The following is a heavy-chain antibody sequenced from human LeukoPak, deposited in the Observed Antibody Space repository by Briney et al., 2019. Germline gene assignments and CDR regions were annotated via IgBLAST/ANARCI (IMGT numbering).Heavy chain of an antibody. CDR1: GFTFSSYI. J-gene: IGHJ4*02. CDR2: ISSSSSTI. D-gene: IGHD2-15*01. CDR3: ARSSPYCSGGSCFDY. Sequence: GGSLRLSCAASGFTFSSYIMNWVRQAPGKGLEWVSYISSSSSTIYYADSVKGRFTISRDNAKNSLYLQMNSLRDEDTAVYYCARSSPYCSGGSCFDYWGQGTLVTVSS. V-gene: IGHV3-48*02.